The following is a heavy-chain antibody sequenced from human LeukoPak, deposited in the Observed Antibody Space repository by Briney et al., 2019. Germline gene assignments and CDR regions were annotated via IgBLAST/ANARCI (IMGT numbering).Heavy chain of an antibody. CDR3: ARGGNYLSG. V-gene: IGHV3-48*04. CDR2: IDSIGTTI. Sequence: TGGSLRLSCAASGFTFSSYAMSWVRQAPGMGLEWVSYIDSIGTTIYYADSVRGRFTISRDDAKNSLYLQMNSLRGEDTAVYYCARGGNYLSGWGQGTLVTVSS. J-gene: IGHJ4*02. CDR1: GFTFSSYA. D-gene: IGHD1-26*01.